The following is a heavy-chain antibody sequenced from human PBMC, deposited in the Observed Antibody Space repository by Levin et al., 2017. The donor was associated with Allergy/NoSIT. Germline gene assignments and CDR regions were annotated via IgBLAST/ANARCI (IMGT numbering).Heavy chain of an antibody. CDR3: ARRNDYYGSGSYAYYDDSGMDV. J-gene: IGHJ6*02. CDR1: GYSFTSYW. D-gene: IGHD3-10*01. V-gene: IGHV5-51*01. Sequence: GESLKISCKGSGYSFTSYWIGWVRQMPGKGLEWMGIIYPGDSDTRYSPSFQGQVTISADKSISTAYLQWSSLTASDTAMYYCARRNDYYGSGSYAYYDDSGMDVWGQGTTVTVSS. CDR2: IYPGDSDT.